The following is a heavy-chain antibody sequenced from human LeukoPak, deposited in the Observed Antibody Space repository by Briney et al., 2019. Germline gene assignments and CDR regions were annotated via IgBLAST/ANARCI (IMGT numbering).Heavy chain of an antibody. CDR1: GFRFRTYA. V-gene: IGHV3-23*01. Sequence: GGSLRLSCGTSGFRFRTYAMTRVRQAPGKGLEWVSTITDVGDRALYIDSVRGRFTIFRGDSKNTLYLQMNSLRAEDTAVYYCTKDQDFRLGSMDFWGQGTLVTVSS. CDR2: ITDVGDRA. CDR3: TKDQDFRLGSMDF. D-gene: IGHD7-27*01. J-gene: IGHJ4*02.